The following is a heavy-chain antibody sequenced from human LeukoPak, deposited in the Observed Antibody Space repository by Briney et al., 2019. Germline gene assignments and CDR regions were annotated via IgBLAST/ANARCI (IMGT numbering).Heavy chain of an antibody. Sequence: ASVKVSCKASGYTFTSYDINWVRQATGQGLEWMGGFDPENGETIYVQKFQGRVTMTEDTSTDTAYMELSSLRSEDTAVYYCATDRFVLRYFRWLFYWGQGTLVTVSS. CDR1: GYTFTSYD. CDR2: FDPENGET. V-gene: IGHV1-24*01. D-gene: IGHD3-9*01. CDR3: ATDRFVLRYFRWLFY. J-gene: IGHJ4*02.